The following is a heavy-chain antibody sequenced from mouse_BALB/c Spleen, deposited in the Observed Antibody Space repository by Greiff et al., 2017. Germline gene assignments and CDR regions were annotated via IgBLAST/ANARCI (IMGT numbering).Heavy chain of an antibody. J-gene: IGHJ4*01. CDR2: IYPGNSDT. D-gene: IGHD2-1*01. V-gene: IGHV1-5*01. Sequence: VQLKESGTVLARPGASVKMSCKASGYSFTSYWMHWVKQRPGQGLEWIGAIYPGNSDTSYNQKFKGKAKLTAVTSASTAYMELSSLTNEDSAVYYCTRGGNYVGNYAMDYWGQGTSVTVSS. CDR1: GYSFTSYW. CDR3: TRGGNYVGNYAMDY.